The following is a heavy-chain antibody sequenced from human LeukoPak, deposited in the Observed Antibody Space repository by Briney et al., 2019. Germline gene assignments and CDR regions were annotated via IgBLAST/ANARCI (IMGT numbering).Heavy chain of an antibody. J-gene: IGHJ4*02. Sequence: GGSLRLSCAASGFTFSSYAMSWVRQAPGKGLEWVSAISGSGGSTYCADSVKGRFTISRDNSKNTLYLQMNSLRAEDTAVYYCAKDPDDYVWGSYRPNYFDYWGQGTPVTVSS. V-gene: IGHV3-23*01. D-gene: IGHD3-16*02. CDR3: AKDPDDYVWGSYRPNYFDY. CDR1: GFTFSSYA. CDR2: ISGSGGST.